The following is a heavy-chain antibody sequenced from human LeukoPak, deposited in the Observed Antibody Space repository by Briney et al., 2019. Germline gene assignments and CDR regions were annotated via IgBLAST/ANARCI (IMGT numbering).Heavy chain of an antibody. CDR2: INPNSGDT. D-gene: IGHD5-12*01. Sequence: ASVKVSCKASGYTFTDYYMHWVRQAPGQGREWIGWINPNSGDTNYAQKFQGRVTLTRDTSINTAYMELSRLRSDDTAVYYCARSDSGYGGYYFDYWGQGTLVTVSS. CDR3: ARSDSGYGGYYFDY. CDR1: GYTFTDYY. J-gene: IGHJ4*02. V-gene: IGHV1-2*02.